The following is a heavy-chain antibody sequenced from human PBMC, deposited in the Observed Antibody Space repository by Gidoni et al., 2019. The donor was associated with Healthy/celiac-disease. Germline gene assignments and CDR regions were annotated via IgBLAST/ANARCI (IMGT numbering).Heavy chain of an antibody. D-gene: IGHD3-22*01. CDR1: GFPFSSYA. Sequence: EVQLLESGGGLVQPGGSLRLSCAASGFPFSSYAMSWVRQAPGKGLEWVSGISGSGGSTYYADSVKGRFTISRDNSKNTLYLQMNSLRAEDTAIYYCAKDYYYESSGYYLHWGQGTLVTVSS. J-gene: IGHJ4*02. V-gene: IGHV3-23*01. CDR2: ISGSGGST. CDR3: AKDYYYESSGYYLH.